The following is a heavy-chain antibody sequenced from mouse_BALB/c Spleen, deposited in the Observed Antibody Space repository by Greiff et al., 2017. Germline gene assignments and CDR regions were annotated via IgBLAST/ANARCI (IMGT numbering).Heavy chain of an antibody. V-gene: IGHV5-17*02. J-gene: IGHJ4*01. CDR1: GFTFSSFG. CDR2: ISSGSSTI. Sequence: EVKVVESGGGLVQPGGSRKLSCAASGFTFSSFGMHWVRQAPEKGLEWVAYISSGSSTIYYADTVKGRFTISRDNPKNTLFLQMTSLRSEDTAMYYCARSLHGNYYAMDDWGQGTSVTVSA. CDR3: ARSLHGNYYAMDD. D-gene: IGHD2-1*01.